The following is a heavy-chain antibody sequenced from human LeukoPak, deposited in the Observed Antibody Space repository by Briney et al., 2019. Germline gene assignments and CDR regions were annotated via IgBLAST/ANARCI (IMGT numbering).Heavy chain of an antibody. Sequence: SETLSLTCTVSGGSISSSSYYWGWIRQPPGKGLEWIGGIYYSGSTNYNPSLKSRVTISVDTSKNQFSLKLSSVTAADTAVYYCARQGVPAATYPYGQRNYYYYYMDVWGKGTTVTVSS. CDR2: IYYSGST. CDR1: GGSISSSSYY. D-gene: IGHD2-2*01. CDR3: ARQGVPAATYPYGQRNYYYYYMDV. V-gene: IGHV4-39*01. J-gene: IGHJ6*03.